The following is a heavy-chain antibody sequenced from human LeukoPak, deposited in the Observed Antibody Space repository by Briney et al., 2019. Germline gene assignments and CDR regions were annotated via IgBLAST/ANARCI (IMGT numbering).Heavy chain of an antibody. CDR2: IYYGGST. D-gene: IGHD2-2*01. CDR1: GNSISSSSDF. Sequence: SETLSLTCPVSGNSISSSSDFWGWIRQPPGKGLEWIVSIYYGGSTNYNPSLKSRVTISVDTSKNQFSLKLSSVTAADTAVYYCARGQYHLLYWYFDLWGRGTLVTVSS. CDR3: ARGQYHLLYWYFDL. V-gene: IGHV4-39*07. J-gene: IGHJ2*01.